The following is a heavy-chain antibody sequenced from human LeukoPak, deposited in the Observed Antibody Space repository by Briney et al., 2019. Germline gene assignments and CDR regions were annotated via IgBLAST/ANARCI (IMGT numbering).Heavy chain of an antibody. J-gene: IGHJ4*02. CDR1: GFTFSSYA. CDR2: ISGSGGST. Sequence: PGRSLRLSCAASGFTFSSYAMSWVRQAPGKGLEWVSAISGSGGSTYYADSVKGRFTISRDNSKNTLYLQMNSLRAEDTAVYYCAKVPRPITMVRGVMSSFFDYWGQGTLVTVSS. V-gene: IGHV3-23*01. D-gene: IGHD3-10*01. CDR3: AKVPRPITMVRGVMSSFFDY.